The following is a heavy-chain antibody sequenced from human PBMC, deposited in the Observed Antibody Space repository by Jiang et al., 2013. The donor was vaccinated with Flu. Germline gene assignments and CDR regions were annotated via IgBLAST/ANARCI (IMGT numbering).Heavy chain of an antibody. D-gene: IGHD4-11*01. Sequence: VQLVESGGGVVQPGRSLRLSCAASGFTFSSYGMHWVRQAPGKGLEWVAVIWYDGSNKYYADSVKGRFTISRDNSKNTLYLQMNSLRAEDTAVYYCARHLQEVDYWGQGTLVTVSS. CDR3: ARHLQEVDY. J-gene: IGHJ4*02. CDR1: GFTFSSYG. CDR2: IWYDGSNK. V-gene: IGHV3-33*01.